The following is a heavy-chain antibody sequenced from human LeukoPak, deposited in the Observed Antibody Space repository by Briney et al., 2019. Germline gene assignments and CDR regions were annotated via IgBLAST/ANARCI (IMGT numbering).Heavy chain of an antibody. CDR3: ARQTTASYYYDSSGYYDY. Sequence: GESLKISCKGSGYSFTTYWIAWVRQMPGKGLEWMGIIYPGDSDTRYSPSFQGQVTISADKSISTAYLQWSSLKASDTAMYYCARQTTASYYYDSSGYYDYWGQGTLVTVSS. D-gene: IGHD3-22*01. CDR2: IYPGDSDT. J-gene: IGHJ4*02. CDR1: GYSFTTYW. V-gene: IGHV5-51*01.